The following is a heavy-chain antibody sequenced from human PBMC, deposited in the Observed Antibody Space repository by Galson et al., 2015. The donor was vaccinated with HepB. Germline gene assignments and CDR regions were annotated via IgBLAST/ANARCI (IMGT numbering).Heavy chain of an antibody. J-gene: IGHJ5*02. D-gene: IGHD2-8*02. CDR1: GYSFTSYW. CDR3: ARRRYCTGGVCHTSGWTRDNWIDP. CDR2: IYPGDSDT. Sequence: QSGAEVKKPGESLKISCKGSGYSFTSYWIGWVRQMPGKGLEWMGIIYPGDSDTRYSPSFQGQVTISADKSISTAYLQWSSLKASDTAMYYCARRRYCTGGVCHTSGWTRDNWIDPWGQGTLVTVSS. V-gene: IGHV5-51*03.